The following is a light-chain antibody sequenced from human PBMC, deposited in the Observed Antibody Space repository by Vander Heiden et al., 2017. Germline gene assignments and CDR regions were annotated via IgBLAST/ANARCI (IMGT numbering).Light chain of an antibody. J-gene: IGKJ3*01. CDR3: QQYNSYSLFT. Sequence: DIQMTQSPSTLSASVVDSVTITFRPSNSISSWLAWYQQKPGKAPKLLIDDAASRESGGPSRFSGSGSGTEFTLTISSLQPDDFATYYCQQYNSYSLFTFGPGTKVDIK. V-gene: IGKV1-5*01. CDR2: DAA. CDR1: NSISSW.